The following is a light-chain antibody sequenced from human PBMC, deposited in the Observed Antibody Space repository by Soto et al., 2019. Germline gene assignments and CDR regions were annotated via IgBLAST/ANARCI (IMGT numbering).Light chain of an antibody. V-gene: IGKV3-11*01. CDR1: QSVSSY. Sequence: EIVLTQSPATLSLSPGERATLSCRASQSVSSYLAWYQQKSGQAPRLVIYDVSSRATGVPPRFSGSGSGTDFTLTISSLVPEDLAFYYCLQRSTWYTFGQGTKLEIK. CDR2: DVS. CDR3: LQRSTWYT. J-gene: IGKJ2*01.